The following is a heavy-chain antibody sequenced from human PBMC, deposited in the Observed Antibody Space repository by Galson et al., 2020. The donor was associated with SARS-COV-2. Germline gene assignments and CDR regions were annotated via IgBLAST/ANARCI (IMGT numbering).Heavy chain of an antibody. CDR3: ARGLPTEFDIVVVVAARGWFDP. J-gene: IGHJ5*02. Sequence: SETLSLTCAVYGGSFSGYYWSWIRQPPGKGLEWIGEINHSGSTNYNPSLKSRVTISVDTSKNQFSLKLSSVTAADTAVYYCARGLPTEFDIVVVVAARGWFDPWGQGTLVTVSS. CDR1: GGSFSGYY. D-gene: IGHD2-15*01. CDR2: INHSGST. V-gene: IGHV4-34*01.